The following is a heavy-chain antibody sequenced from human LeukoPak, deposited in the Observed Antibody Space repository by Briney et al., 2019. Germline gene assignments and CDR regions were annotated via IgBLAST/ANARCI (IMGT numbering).Heavy chain of an antibody. D-gene: IGHD2-2*01. CDR2: IKQDGSEK. J-gene: IGHJ4*02. CDR3: ARDNGQLLWDY. V-gene: IGHV3-7*01. CDR1: GFTFSSYW. Sequence: GGSLRLSCAASGFTFSSYWMSRVRQAPGKGLEWVANIKQDGSEKYYVDSVKGRFTISRDNAKNSLYLQMNSLRAEDTAVYYCARDNGQLLWDYWGQGTLVTVSS.